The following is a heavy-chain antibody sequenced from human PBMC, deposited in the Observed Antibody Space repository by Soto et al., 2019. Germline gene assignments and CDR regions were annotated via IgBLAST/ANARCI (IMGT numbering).Heavy chain of an antibody. J-gene: IGHJ4*02. V-gene: IGHV3-33*01. CDR1: GFTFSSYG. D-gene: IGHD1-26*01. CDR3: ARVELEGLTQYYFDY. CDR2: IWYDGSNK. Sequence: PGGSLRLSCAASGFTFSSYGMHWVRQAPGKGLEWVAVIWYDGSNKYYADSVKGRFTISRDNSKNTLYLQMNSLRAEDTAVYYCARVELEGLTQYYFDYWGQGTLVTVSS.